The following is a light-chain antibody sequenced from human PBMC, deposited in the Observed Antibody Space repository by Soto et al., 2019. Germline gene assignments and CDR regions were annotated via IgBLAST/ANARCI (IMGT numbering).Light chain of an antibody. J-gene: IGLJ1*01. V-gene: IGLV1-44*01. CDR3: AAWDDSLRGV. CDR1: SSNIGSNT. Sequence: QAVVTQPPSASGTPGQRVTISCSGSSSNIGSNTVNWYQQLPGTAPKLLIYSNNQRPSGVPDRFSGSKSGTSASLAISGLQSEDEAAYYCAAWDDSLRGVFGTGTKLTVL. CDR2: SNN.